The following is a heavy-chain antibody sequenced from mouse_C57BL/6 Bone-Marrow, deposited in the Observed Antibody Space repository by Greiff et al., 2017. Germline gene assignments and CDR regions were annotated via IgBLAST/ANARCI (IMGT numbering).Heavy chain of an antibody. CDR3: AIGYDYDEGFAY. V-gene: IGHV1-74*01. J-gene: IGHJ3*01. CDR1: GYTFTSYW. D-gene: IGHD2-4*01. Sequence: VQLQQPGAELVKPGASVTVSCKASGYTFTSYWMHWVKQRPGQGLEWIGRIHPSDSDTNYNQKFKGKATLTVDKSSSTAYMQLSSLTSEDSAVYFCAIGYDYDEGFAYWGQGTLVTVSA. CDR2: IHPSDSDT.